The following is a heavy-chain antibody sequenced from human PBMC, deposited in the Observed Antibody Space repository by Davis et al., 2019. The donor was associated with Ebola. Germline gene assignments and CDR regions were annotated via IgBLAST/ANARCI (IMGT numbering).Heavy chain of an antibody. D-gene: IGHD2-8*01. J-gene: IGHJ3*02. Sequence: PSETLSLTCTVSGGSISSYYWSWIRQPAGKGLEWIGYIYYSGSTNYNPSLKSRVTISVDTSKNQFSLKLSSVTAADTAVYYCAKWGLGGAFDIWGQGTMVTVSS. CDR3: AKWGLGGAFDI. CDR1: GGSISSYY. CDR2: IYYSGST. V-gene: IGHV4-59*08.